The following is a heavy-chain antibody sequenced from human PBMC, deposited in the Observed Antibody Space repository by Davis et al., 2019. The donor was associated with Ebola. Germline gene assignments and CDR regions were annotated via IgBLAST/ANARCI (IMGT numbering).Heavy chain of an antibody. J-gene: IGHJ4*02. V-gene: IGHV3-49*04. CDR3: TRGNYYDSSGYYPY. CDR2: IRSKAYGGTT. Sequence: PGRSLRLSCAASGFTFSSYAMSWVRQAPGKGLEWVGFIRSKAYGGTTEYAASVKGRFTISRDDSKSIAYLQMNSLKTEDTAVYYCTRGNYYDSSGYYPYWGQGTLVTVSS. D-gene: IGHD3-22*01. CDR1: GFTFSSYA.